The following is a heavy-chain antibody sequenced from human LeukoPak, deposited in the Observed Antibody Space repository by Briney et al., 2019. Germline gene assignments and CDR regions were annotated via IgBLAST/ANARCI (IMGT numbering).Heavy chain of an antibody. CDR1: GFTFSSYW. D-gene: IGHD3-10*01. CDR2: IKQDGSEK. J-gene: IGHJ4*02. V-gene: IGHV3-7*04. Sequence: PGRSLRLSCAASGFTFSSYWMSWVRQAPGKGLEWVANIKQDGSEKYYVDSVEGRFTISRDNAKNSLYLQMNSLRAEDTAVYYCARDRLYGSGSYFDYWGQGTLVTVSS. CDR3: ARDRLYGSGSYFDY.